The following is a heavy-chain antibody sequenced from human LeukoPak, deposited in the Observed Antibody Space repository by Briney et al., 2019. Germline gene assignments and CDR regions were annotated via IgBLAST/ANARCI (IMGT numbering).Heavy chain of an antibody. V-gene: IGHV1-46*01. CDR2: INPSGGST. J-gene: IGHJ5*02. Sequence: GASVKVSCKAAGYTFTSYYMHWVRQAPGQGLEWMGIINPSGGSTSYAQKFQGRVTMTRDTSISTAYMELSTLRSDDTAVYYCARGRNSATISNWFDPWGQGTLVTVSS. CDR1: GYTFTSYY. CDR3: ARGRNSATISNWFDP. D-gene: IGHD1-26*01.